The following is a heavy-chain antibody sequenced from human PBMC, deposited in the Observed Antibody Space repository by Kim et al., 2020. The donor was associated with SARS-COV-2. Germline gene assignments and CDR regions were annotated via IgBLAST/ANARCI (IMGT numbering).Heavy chain of an antibody. D-gene: IGHD3-16*01. CDR2: IYIGATT. CDR3: DWMRRLSANEYYGIDV. CDR1: GFFVSNTY. J-gene: IGHJ6*02. V-gene: IGHV3-53*01. Sequence: GGSLRLSCAVSGFFVSNTYLSWVRQAPGQGLEWVSVIYIGATTNYYDTAMSRCPISIDNYTNTTHFHLTLISAAAAAAYYCDWMRRLSANEYYGIDVLG.